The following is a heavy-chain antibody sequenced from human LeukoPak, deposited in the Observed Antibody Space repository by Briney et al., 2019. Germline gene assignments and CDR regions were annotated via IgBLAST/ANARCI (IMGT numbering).Heavy chain of an antibody. CDR3: ARDTNEEYSSSSDGLAV. CDR2: ITPFFGVA. J-gene: IGHJ6*02. D-gene: IGHD6-6*01. CDR1: GGNFGNYV. V-gene: IGHV1-69*04. Sequence: ASVKVSCKASGGNFGNYVIHGVRQAPGQGLEWMGRITPFFGVANYAQTFQDRVTFTADKITNTAYMQISSLKSEDTAVYFCARDTNEEYSSSSDGLAVWGQGTTVTVS.